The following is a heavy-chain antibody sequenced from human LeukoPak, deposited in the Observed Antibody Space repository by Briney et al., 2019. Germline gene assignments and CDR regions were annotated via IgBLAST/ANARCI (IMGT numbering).Heavy chain of an antibody. CDR1: GYTFTDYG. CDR2: ISGYNGDT. CDR3: AKGAADLDY. D-gene: IGHD6-13*01. V-gene: IGHV1-18*01. J-gene: IGHJ4*02. Sequence: ASVKVSCKSSGYTFTDYGISWVRQAPGQGLEWMGWISGYNGDTRYAQDLQGRVTVTTDTSTSTCYMELRSLRSDDTAVYYCAKGAADLDYWGQGTLVTVSS.